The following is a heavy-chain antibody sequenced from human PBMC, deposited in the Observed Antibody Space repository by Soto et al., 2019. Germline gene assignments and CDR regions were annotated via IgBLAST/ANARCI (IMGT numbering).Heavy chain of an antibody. Sequence: QVQLVESGGGVVQPGTSLRLSCVGSGFTFRSYVIHWVRQAPGKGLEWVALTSYDGSNKYYDHSVKGRFTISRDNSRNTVDLQMDSLRLEDTALYYCARWGTTGGLDVWGQGTLVSVSS. CDR1: GFTFRSYV. CDR2: TSYDGSNK. D-gene: IGHD3-16*01. V-gene: IGHV3-30*19. CDR3: ARWGTTGGLDV. J-gene: IGHJ4*02.